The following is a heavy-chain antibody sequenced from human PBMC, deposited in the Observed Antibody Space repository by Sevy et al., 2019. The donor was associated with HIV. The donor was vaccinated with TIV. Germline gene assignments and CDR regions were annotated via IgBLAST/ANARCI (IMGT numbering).Heavy chain of an antibody. CDR3: ARHDVTMIVVDRLRDTDYYGMDV. V-gene: IGHV3-21*01. CDR1: GFTFSSYS. D-gene: IGHD3-22*01. CDR2: ISSSSSYI. J-gene: IGHJ6*02. Sequence: GGSLRLSCAASGFTFSSYSMNWVRQAPGKGLEWVSSISSSSSYIYYADSVKGRFTISRDNAKNSLYLQMNSLRAEDTAVYSCARHDVTMIVVDRLRDTDYYGMDVWGQGTTVYVSS.